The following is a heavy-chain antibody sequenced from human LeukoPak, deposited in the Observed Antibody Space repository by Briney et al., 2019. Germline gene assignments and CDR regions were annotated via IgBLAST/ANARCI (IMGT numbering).Heavy chain of an antibody. D-gene: IGHD6-19*01. J-gene: IGHJ4*02. V-gene: IGHV1-8*03. Sequence: ASVKVSCKASGYTFTSYEINWVRQATGQGLEWMGWMSPDSGNTGYAQKFQGRLTITRNTSISTAYMELSSLRSEDTAVYYCARWESSGWFPFDYWGQGTLVTVSS. CDR1: GYTFTSYE. CDR3: ARWESSGWFPFDY. CDR2: MSPDSGNT.